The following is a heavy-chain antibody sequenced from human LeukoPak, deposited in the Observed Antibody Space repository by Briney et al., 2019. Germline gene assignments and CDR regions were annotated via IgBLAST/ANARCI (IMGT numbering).Heavy chain of an antibody. CDR3: ARSSGWYTGFDY. V-gene: IGHV3-48*04. Sequence: GGSLRLSCAASGFTFSRYSMNWVRQAPGKGLEWVSYISSGGSSIYYADSVKGRFTISRDNAKNSLYLQMNSLRAEDTAVYYCARSSGWYTGFDYWGQGTLVTVPS. CDR1: GFTFSRYS. J-gene: IGHJ4*02. CDR2: ISSGGSSI. D-gene: IGHD6-19*01.